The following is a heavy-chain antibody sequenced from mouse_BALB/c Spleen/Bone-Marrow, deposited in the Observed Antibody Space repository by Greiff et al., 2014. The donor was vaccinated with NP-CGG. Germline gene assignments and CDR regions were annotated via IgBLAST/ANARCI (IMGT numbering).Heavy chain of an antibody. CDR2: IYPGDFNT. V-gene: IGHV1S56*01. CDR3: ARKSQRAYDSMIY. CDR1: GYTFTSFY. D-gene: IGHD2-4*01. Sequence: QVQLQQSGPELVKPGASVRISCKTSGYTFTSFYIHWVRQRPGQELEWIGWIYPGDFNTKYNEKFKGKATLTADKSSSTASMQLSSLTSEDSAVYFCARKSQRAYDSMIYWGQGTSVTVSS. J-gene: IGHJ4*01.